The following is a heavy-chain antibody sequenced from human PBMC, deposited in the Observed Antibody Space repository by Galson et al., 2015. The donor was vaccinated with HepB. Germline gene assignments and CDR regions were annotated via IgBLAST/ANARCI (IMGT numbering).Heavy chain of an antibody. CDR3: TSRQQLVPV. CDR1: GFTFGDYA. V-gene: IGHV3-49*04. J-gene: IGHJ4*02. D-gene: IGHD6-13*01. Sequence: SLRLSCAASGFTFGDYAMSWVRQAPGKGLEWVGFIRSKAYGGTTEYAASVKGRFTISRDDSKSIAYLQMNSLKTEDTAVYYCTSRQQLVPVWGQGTLVTVSS. CDR2: IRSKAYGGTT.